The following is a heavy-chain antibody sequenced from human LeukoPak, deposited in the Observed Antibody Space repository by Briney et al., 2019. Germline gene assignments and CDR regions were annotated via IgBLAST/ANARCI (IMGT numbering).Heavy chain of an antibody. V-gene: IGHV3-21*01. CDR2: ISSSSSYI. CDR1: GFIFSTYS. J-gene: IGHJ4*02. Sequence: GGSLRLSCAASGFIFSTYSINWVRQAPGKGLEWVSSISSSSSYIYYADSVKGRFTISRDNAKNSLYLQMNSLRAEDTAVYYCARDPHYDFWSGYYGPRGFDYWGQGTLVTVSS. D-gene: IGHD3-3*01. CDR3: ARDPHYDFWSGYYGPRGFDY.